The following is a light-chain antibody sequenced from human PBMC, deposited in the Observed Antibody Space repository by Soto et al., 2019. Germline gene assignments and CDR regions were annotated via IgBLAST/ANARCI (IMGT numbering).Light chain of an antibody. J-gene: IGKJ5*01. CDR1: QTISLR. Sequence: DIQMSQAPSSLSASVGDRVIITCRTNQTISLRLNWYQQKPGKAPNILIYAASSLQSGVPSRFTGSGPATDFTLTMCSLQPEDVAPYYCQHSSAARITFGVGTRLEIK. CDR3: QHSSAARIT. V-gene: IGKV1-39*01. CDR2: AAS.